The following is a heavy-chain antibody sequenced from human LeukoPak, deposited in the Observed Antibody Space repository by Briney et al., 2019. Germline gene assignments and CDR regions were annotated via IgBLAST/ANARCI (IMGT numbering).Heavy chain of an antibody. V-gene: IGHV3-48*04. CDR2: ISSSGSTI. Sequence: PGGSLRLSCVASGFTFSRHGMNWVRQAPGKGLEWVSYISSSGSTIYYADSVKGRFTISRDNAKNSLYLQMNSLRAEDTAVYYCARDVGTWGAFDIWGQGTMVTVSS. CDR3: ARDVGTWGAFDI. CDR1: GFTFSRHG. D-gene: IGHD7-27*01. J-gene: IGHJ3*02.